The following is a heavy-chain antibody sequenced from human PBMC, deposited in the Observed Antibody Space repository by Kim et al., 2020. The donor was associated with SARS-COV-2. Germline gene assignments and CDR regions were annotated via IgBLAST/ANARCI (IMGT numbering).Heavy chain of an antibody. CDR2: INQDGSEK. V-gene: IGHV3-7*01. J-gene: IGHJ1*01. Sequence: GGSLRLSCAASRFTFSNNWMTWVRQAPGKGLEWVANINQDGSEKYYADSMKGRFTISRDNAKNTLYLQMNSLRAEDTAVYYCARTRPRAVVPDWCQGTLV. CDR3: ARTRPRAVVPD. D-gene: IGHD6-19*01. CDR1: RFTFSNNW.